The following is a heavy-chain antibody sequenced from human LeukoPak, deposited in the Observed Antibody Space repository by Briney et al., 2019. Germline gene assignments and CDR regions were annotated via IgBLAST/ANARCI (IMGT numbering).Heavy chain of an antibody. CDR3: ARGEVYFDY. CDR1: GYTFISYW. Sequence: GESLKISCKVSGYTFISYWIGWVRQMPGRGLEWMGIINPGDSGTRYSPSFQGQVTTSVDKSISTAYLQWSSLKASDTAMYYCARGEVYFDYWGQGTLVTVSS. J-gene: IGHJ4*02. CDR2: INPGDSGT. V-gene: IGHV5-51*01.